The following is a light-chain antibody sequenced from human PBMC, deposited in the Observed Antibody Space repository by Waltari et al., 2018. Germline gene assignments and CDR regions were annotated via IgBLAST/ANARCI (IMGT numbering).Light chain of an antibody. CDR1: QTVSSN. Sequence: MTQSPGTLSASPGERVTLPCRASQTVSSNLVWYKQIPGPPPRVLIYGASTRATGVPARFSGSGSATEFTLTISSLQSEDFAVYFCQQYNHWPWTFGQGTKVEVK. CDR2: GAS. CDR3: QQYNHWPWT. V-gene: IGKV3-15*01. J-gene: IGKJ1*01.